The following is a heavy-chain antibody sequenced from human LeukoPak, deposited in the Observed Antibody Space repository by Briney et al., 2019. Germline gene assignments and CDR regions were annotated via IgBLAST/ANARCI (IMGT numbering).Heavy chain of an antibody. J-gene: IGHJ4*02. CDR3: ARGFGVRGVIFDY. CDR2: IYYSGST. D-gene: IGHD3-10*01. CDR1: GYSISSGYY. Sequence: SETLSLTCTVSGYSISSGYYWSWIRQPPGKGLEWIGYIYYSGSTNYNPSLKSRLTISLDTSTNQFSLNLSSVTAADTAVYYCARGFGVRGVIFDYWGQGTLVTVSS. V-gene: IGHV4-61*01.